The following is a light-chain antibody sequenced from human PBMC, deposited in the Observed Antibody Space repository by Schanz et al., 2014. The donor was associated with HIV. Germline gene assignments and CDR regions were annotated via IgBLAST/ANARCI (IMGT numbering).Light chain of an antibody. V-gene: IGLV1-40*01. CDR3: SSYTSSSTQV. J-gene: IGLJ1*01. Sequence: QSVLTQPPSLSGAPGQRISLSCTGSSFNIGAGNDVHWYQHLPGTAPKLLIYGNNNRPSGVPDRFSGSRSGNTASLTVSGLQSDDEADYYCSSYTSSSTQVFGPGTQLTVL. CDR2: GNN. CDR1: SFNIGAGND.